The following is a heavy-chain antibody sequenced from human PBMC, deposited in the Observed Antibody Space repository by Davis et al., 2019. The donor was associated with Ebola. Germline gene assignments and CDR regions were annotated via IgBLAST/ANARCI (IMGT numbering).Heavy chain of an antibody. J-gene: IGHJ3*02. CDR1: GFTFTDYY. V-gene: IGHV3-11*06. Sequence: SLKISCEASGFTFTDYYITWIRQAPGQGLASVSYISGDHLYTNYADSVRGRFTISRDDAKNSLYLQMNSLRVEDTALYYCARVSRKIATGWYRFDAFDIWGQGTLVTVSS. D-gene: IGHD6-19*01. CDR3: ARVSRKIATGWYRFDAFDI. CDR2: ISGDHLYT.